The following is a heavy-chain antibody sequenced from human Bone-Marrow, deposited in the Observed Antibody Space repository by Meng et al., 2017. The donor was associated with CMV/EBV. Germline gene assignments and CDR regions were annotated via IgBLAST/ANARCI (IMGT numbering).Heavy chain of an antibody. CDR1: GYTFTSYG. D-gene: IGHD2-2*02. CDR3: ARYLLPAAIPVEGNWFDP. Sequence: ASVKVSCKASGYTFTSYGISWVRQAPGQGLEWMGWISAYNGNTNYAQKLQGRVTMTTDTSTRTAYMELRSLRSDDTAVYYCARYLLPAAIPVEGNWFDPWGQGTLVTVSS. CDR2: ISAYNGNT. V-gene: IGHV1-18*01. J-gene: IGHJ5*02.